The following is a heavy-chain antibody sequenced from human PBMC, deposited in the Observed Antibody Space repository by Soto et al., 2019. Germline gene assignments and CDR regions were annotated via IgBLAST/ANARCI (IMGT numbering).Heavy chain of an antibody. Sequence: GGSLRLSCAASGFTFSDYYMSWIRQAPGKGLEWVSYISSSGSTIYYADSVKGRFTISRDNAKNSLYLQMNSLRAEDTAVYYCARDSDYYDSSGYYHDYWGQGTLVTVSS. CDR2: ISSSGSTI. D-gene: IGHD3-22*01. V-gene: IGHV3-11*01. CDR3: ARDSDYYDSSGYYHDY. CDR1: GFTFSDYY. J-gene: IGHJ4*02.